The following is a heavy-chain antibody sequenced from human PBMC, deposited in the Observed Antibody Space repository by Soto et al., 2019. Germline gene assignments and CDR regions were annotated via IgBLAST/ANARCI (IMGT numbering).Heavy chain of an antibody. CDR3: AAGSY. J-gene: IGHJ4*02. V-gene: IGHV1-58*01. CDR1: GFTFTSSA. Sequence: SVKVSCKASGFTFTSSAVQWVRQARGQRLEWIGWIVAGSGTTHYAQKFQARVTMTTAMSTSTAYMELSSLCSDDTAVYHCAAGSYWVQGTLVTVSS. CDR2: IVAGSGTT.